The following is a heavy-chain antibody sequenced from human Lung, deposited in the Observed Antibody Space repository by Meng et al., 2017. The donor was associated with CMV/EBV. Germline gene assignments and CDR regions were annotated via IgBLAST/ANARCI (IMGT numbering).Heavy chain of an antibody. V-gene: IGHV4-59*01. D-gene: IGHD3-3*01. Sequence: GSLRLXXTVSGGSISSYYWSWIRQPPGKGLEWIGYIYYSGSTNYNPSLKSRVTISVDTSKNQFFLKLSSVTAADTAVYYCARFTIFGVVMDGMDVWGQGXTVTVSS. CDR2: IYYSGST. CDR3: ARFTIFGVVMDGMDV. CDR1: GGSISSYY. J-gene: IGHJ6*02.